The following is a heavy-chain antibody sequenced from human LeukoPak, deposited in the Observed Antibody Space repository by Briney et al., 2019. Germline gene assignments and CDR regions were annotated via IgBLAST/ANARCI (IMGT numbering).Heavy chain of an antibody. CDR3: ARMRGMTHNWFDP. D-gene: IGHD1-20*01. Sequence: GGSLRLSCAASGFTFSSYWMSWVRQAPGKGLEWVANIKQDGSEKYYVDSVKGRFTISRDNAKNSLYLQMNSLRAEDTAVYYCARMRGMTHNWFDPWGQGTLVTVSS. V-gene: IGHV3-7*01. CDR1: GFTFSSYW. J-gene: IGHJ5*02. CDR2: IKQDGSEK.